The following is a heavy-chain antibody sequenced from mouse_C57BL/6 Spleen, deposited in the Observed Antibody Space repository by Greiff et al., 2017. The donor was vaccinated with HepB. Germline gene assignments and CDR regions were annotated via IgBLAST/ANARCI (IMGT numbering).Heavy chain of an antibody. V-gene: IGHV1-69*01. CDR3: ARWTTVVATDWYFDV. D-gene: IGHD1-1*01. CDR1: GYTFTSYW. J-gene: IGHJ1*03. CDR2: IDPSDSYT. Sequence: QVHVKQPGAELVMPGASVKLSCKASGYTFTSYWMHWVKQRPGQGLEWIGEIDPSDSYTNYNQKFKGKSTLTVDKSSSTAYMQLSSLTSEDSAVYYCARWTTVVATDWYFDVWGTGTTVTVSS.